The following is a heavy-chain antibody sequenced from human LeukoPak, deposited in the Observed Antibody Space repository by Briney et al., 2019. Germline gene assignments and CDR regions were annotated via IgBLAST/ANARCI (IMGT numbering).Heavy chain of an antibody. J-gene: IGHJ4*02. V-gene: IGHV1-8*02. CDR1: GYTFTSYG. CDR3: ASLPAASIWNY. CDR2: MNPNTGKT. D-gene: IGHD6-13*01. Sequence: ASVKVSCKASGYTFTSYGISWVRQAPGQGLEWMGWMNPNTGKTGYAQNFQGRVTMTRNTSITTAYLELSSLRFEDTAVYYCASLPAASIWNYWGQGTLVTISS.